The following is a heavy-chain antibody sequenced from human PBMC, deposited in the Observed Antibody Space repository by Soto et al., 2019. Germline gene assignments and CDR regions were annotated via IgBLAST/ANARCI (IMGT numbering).Heavy chain of an antibody. D-gene: IGHD2-15*01. V-gene: IGHV1-69*04. J-gene: IGHJ4*02. Sequence: GASVKVSCKASGGTFSSYTISWVRQAPGQGLEWMGRIIPILGIANYAQKLQGRVTITADKSTSTAYMELSSLRSEDTAVYYCARDRCSGGSCYDYWGQGTLVTVSS. CDR2: IIPILGIA. CDR3: ARDRCSGGSCYDY. CDR1: GGTFSSYT.